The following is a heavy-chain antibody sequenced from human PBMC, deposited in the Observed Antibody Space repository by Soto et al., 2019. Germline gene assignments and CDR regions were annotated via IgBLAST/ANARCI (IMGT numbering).Heavy chain of an antibody. D-gene: IGHD3-10*01. CDR3: ARKRGVLLWFGKYGMDV. J-gene: IGHJ6*02. CDR1: GGTFSRYA. Sequence: QVQLVQSGAEVKKPGSSVKVSCKASGGTFSRYAISLVRQAPGQGLEWIGGIIPIFGTANYAQKFQGRVTITATESTSTAYMELSSLRSEDTAVYYCARKRGVLLWFGKYGMDVWGQGTTVTVSS. CDR2: IIPIFGTA. V-gene: IGHV1-69*01.